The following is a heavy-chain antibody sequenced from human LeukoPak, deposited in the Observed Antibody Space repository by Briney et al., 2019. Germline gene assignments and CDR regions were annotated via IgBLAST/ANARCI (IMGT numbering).Heavy chain of an antibody. CDR1: GFTFSSYG. Sequence: GGSLRLPCAASGFTFSSYGMHWVRQAPGKGLEWVAVISYDGSNKYYADSVKGRFTISRDNSKNTLYLQMNSLRAEDTAVYYCAKTWIQLWSPDYWGQGTLVTVSS. CDR3: AKTWIQLWSPDY. J-gene: IGHJ4*02. D-gene: IGHD5-18*01. V-gene: IGHV3-30*18. CDR2: ISYDGSNK.